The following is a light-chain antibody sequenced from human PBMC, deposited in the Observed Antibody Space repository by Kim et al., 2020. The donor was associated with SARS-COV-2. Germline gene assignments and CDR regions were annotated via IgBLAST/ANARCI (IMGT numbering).Light chain of an antibody. CDR2: DNN. V-gene: IGLV1-51*01. CDR3: GTWDGSLRTYV. CDR1: TSKIGNNY. J-gene: IGLJ1*01. Sequence: QSVLTQPPSVSAAPGQKVTISCSGSTSKIGNNYVSWYQQLPGTAPKLLIYDNNKRPSGIPDRFSGSKSGTSATLGITGLQTGDEADYYCGTWDGSLRTYVFGTGTKVTVL.